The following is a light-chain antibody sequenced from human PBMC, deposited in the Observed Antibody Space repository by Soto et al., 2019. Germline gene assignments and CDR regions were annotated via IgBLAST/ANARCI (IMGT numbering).Light chain of an antibody. CDR3: CSYAGSSPYV. CDR2: EVS. J-gene: IGLJ1*01. CDR1: SSDVGSYNL. V-gene: IGLV2-23*02. Sequence: QSALTQPASVSGSPGQSITISCTGTSSDVGSYNLVSWYQQHPGKAPKLMIYEVSKRPSGGSNRFSGSKSGNTASLKISGPQAEDEVAYYCCSYAGSSPYVFGTGTKVTVL.